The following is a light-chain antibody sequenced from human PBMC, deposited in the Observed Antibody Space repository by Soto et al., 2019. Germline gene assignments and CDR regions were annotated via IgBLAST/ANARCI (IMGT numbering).Light chain of an antibody. Sequence: QPVLTQPPSVSGAPGQRVTISCTGSSSNIGTGYDVHWYQQFPGTAPKLLIYGNNNRPSGVPDRFSGSKSGTSASLAITGLQAEDEADYYCQSYDSRLSGYVFGTGTQLTVL. CDR2: GNN. CDR3: QSYDSRLSGYV. V-gene: IGLV1-40*01. J-gene: IGLJ1*01. CDR1: SSNIGTGYD.